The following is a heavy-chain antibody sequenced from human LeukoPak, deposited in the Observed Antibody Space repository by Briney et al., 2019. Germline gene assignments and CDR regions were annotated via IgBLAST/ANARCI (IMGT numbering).Heavy chain of an antibody. V-gene: IGHV4-59*12. D-gene: IGHD1-26*01. Sequence: SETLSLTCTVSGDSISGSYWSWIRQTPGKGLEWIGYIHHSGSSNYNPSLKSRVTISVDTSKNQFSLKLSSVTAADTAVYYCARAGGSFILFDYWGQGTLVTVSS. CDR2: IHHSGSS. CDR1: GDSISGSY. CDR3: ARAGGSFILFDY. J-gene: IGHJ4*02.